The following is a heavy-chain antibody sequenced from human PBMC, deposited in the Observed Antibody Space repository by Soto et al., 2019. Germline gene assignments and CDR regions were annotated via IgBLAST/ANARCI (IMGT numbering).Heavy chain of an antibody. J-gene: IGHJ6*02. CDR2: INPSGGST. Sequence: ASVKVSCKASGYTFTSYYMHWVRQAPGQGLEWMGIINPSGGSTSYAQKFQGRVTMTRDTSTSTVYMELSSLRSEDTAVYYCARDCLAAAGNYYYYYYGMDVWGQGTTVTVSS. D-gene: IGHD6-13*01. CDR3: ARDCLAAAGNYYYYYYGMDV. V-gene: IGHV1-46*01. CDR1: GYTFTSYY.